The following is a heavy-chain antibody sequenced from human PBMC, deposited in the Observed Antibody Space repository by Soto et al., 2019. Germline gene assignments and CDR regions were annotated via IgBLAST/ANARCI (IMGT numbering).Heavy chain of an antibody. V-gene: IGHV6-1*01. D-gene: IGHD2-8*01. CDR2: TYYRSNRYT. CDR1: GDSVSSNSAV. CDR3: ARLIGNSWLDS. J-gene: IGHJ5*01. Sequence: QTLSLTCAISGDSVSSNSAVWNWIRQSPSRGLEWLGRTYYRSNRYTDYAVSVKGRITISPDTSNNQLSLQLNSVTPDDTAVYYCARLIGNSWLDSWGQGTLVTV.